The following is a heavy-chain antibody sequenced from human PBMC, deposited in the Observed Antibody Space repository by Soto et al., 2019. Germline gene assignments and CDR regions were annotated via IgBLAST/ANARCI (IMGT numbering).Heavy chain of an antibody. D-gene: IGHD3-22*01. J-gene: IGHJ4*02. V-gene: IGHV3-23*01. Sequence: EVQVLESGGGLGQPGGSLRLSCAASGFTFSSYAMSWVRQAPRKGLEWVSAISGGGVATNYADSVKGRFTISRDNSKNTLYLQMNSLRAEDTAVYYCAKGRESSGSYRPFDYWGQGTLVTVSS. CDR1: GFTFSSYA. CDR2: ISGGGVAT. CDR3: AKGRESSGSYRPFDY.